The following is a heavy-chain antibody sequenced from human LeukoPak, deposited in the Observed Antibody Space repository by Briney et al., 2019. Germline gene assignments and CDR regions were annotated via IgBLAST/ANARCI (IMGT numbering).Heavy chain of an antibody. J-gene: IGHJ4*02. Sequence: SETLSLTCTVSGGSISSGSYYWRWIRQPAGKGLEWIGRFYTSGSTNCNPSLKSRVTISVDTSKNQFSLKLSSVTAADTAVYYCARAQWGYDSLWGQGTLVTVSS. CDR1: GGSISSGSYY. CDR2: FYTSGST. CDR3: ARAQWGYDSL. D-gene: IGHD3-22*01. V-gene: IGHV4-61*02.